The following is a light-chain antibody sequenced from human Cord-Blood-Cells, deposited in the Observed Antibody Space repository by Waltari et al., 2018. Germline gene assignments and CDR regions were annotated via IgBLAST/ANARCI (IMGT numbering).Light chain of an antibody. CDR2: DVS. CDR1: SSDVVGSNY. J-gene: IGLJ3*02. CDR3: CSYAGSYTWV. V-gene: IGLV2-11*01. Sequence: QSALPQPRSVSGSPGQSVTISCTGTSSDVVGSNYVSWYQQHPGKAPKLMIYDVSKRPSGVPDRFSGSKSGNTASLTISGLQAEDEADYYCCSYAGSYTWVFGGGTKLTVL.